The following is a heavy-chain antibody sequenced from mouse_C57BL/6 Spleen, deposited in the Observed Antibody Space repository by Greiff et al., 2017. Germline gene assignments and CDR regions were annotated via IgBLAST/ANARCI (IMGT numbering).Heavy chain of an antibody. CDR2: ISNGGGST. J-gene: IGHJ2*01. CDR3: ARGGYYGSSLFDY. D-gene: IGHD1-1*01. CDR1: GFTFSDYY. Sequence: EVMLVESGGGLVQPGGSLKLSCAASGFTFSDYYMYWVRQTPEKRLEWVAYISNGGGSTYYPDTVKGRFTISRDNAKNTLYLQMSRLKSEDTAMYYCARGGYYGSSLFDYWGQGTTLTVSS. V-gene: IGHV5-12*01.